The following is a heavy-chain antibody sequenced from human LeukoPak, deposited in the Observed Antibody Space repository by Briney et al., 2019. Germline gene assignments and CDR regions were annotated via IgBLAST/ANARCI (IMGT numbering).Heavy chain of an antibody. Sequence: GGSLRLSCAASGFAFSSYGMHWVRQAPGKGLDWVAFKRYDGTNKYYADSVKGRFTISRDNSKNTLYLQMNSLRAEDTAVYYCAKGTYYDSWSGYQYYYYMDVWGKGTTVTVSS. CDR3: AKGTYYDSWSGYQYYYYMDV. J-gene: IGHJ6*03. V-gene: IGHV3-30*02. CDR1: GFAFSSYG. D-gene: IGHD3-3*01. CDR2: KRYDGTNK.